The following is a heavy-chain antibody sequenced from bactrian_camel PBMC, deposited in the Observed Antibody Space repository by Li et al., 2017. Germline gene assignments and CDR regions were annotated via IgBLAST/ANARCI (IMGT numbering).Heavy chain of an antibody. V-gene: IGHV3S53*01. D-gene: IGHD1*01. J-gene: IGHJ4*01. CDR2: IDNDGST. CDR1: GYAPC. Sequence: QVQLVESGGGSVQTGGSLRLSCAASGYAPCMAWFRQAPGEEREGVAGIDNDGSTSYAGSVEGRFTISQDSAKNILYLQMDSLKPEDTGVYYCAADMRPSMLPPLVRAYSVWGQGTQVTVS. CDR3: AADMRPSMLPPLVRAYSV.